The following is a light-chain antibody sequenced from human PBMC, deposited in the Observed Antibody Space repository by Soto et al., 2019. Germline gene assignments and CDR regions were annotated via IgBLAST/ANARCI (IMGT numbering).Light chain of an antibody. J-gene: IGKJ2*01. CDR2: GAS. Sequence: VMTQSPAILSVSPGESATLSCRARQSVGINLAWYQQRPGRAPRLVIYGASSRATGFPARFSGSGSGTDFTLTISSLQSEDFAVYYCHQYNFWPGTFGQGTKLEIK. CDR1: QSVGIN. V-gene: IGKV3-15*01. CDR3: HQYNFWPGT.